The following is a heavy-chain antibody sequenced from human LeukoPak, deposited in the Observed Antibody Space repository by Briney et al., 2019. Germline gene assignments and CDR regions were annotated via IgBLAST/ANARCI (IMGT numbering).Heavy chain of an antibody. J-gene: IGHJ5*02. V-gene: IGHV4-30-4*08. D-gene: IGHD3-3*01. Sequence: PSQTLSLTCTVSGVSISSDDYYWSWIRQPPGRGLEWIGYIYYSGSTYYNPSLKSRVTISVDTSKNQFSLKLSSVTAADTAVYYCARGFWSGYYVGWFDPWGQGTLVTVSS. CDR2: IYYSGST. CDR3: ARGFWSGYYVGWFDP. CDR1: GVSISSDDYY.